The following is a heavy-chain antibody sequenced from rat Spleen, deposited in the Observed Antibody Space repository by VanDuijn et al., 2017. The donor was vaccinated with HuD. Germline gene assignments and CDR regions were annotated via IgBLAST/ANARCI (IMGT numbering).Heavy chain of an antibody. CDR2: IIYDGSST. Sequence: EVQLVESGGGLVQPGRSMKLSCAASGFTFSHYDMAWVRQAPTKCLEWVATIIYDGSSTYYRDSVKGRFTISRDNAKSTLYLQMNNLRSEDTAMYYCASELGHNWFAYWGQGTLVTVSS. CDR3: ASELGHNWFAY. D-gene: IGHD5-1*01. V-gene: IGHV5S10*01. J-gene: IGHJ3*01. CDR1: GFTFSHYD.